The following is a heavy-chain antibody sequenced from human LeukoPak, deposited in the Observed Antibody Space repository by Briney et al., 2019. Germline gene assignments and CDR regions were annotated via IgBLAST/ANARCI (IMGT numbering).Heavy chain of an antibody. Sequence: GGSLRLSCTADGFTFGDYAMSWVRQAPGKGLEWVGFIRSKAYGGTTEYAASVKGRFTISRDDSKSIAYLQMNSLKTEDTAVYYCTRRGLYDSSGYPPLDYWGQGTLVTVSS. CDR3: TRRGLYDSSGYPPLDY. CDR1: GFTFGDYA. J-gene: IGHJ4*02. V-gene: IGHV3-49*04. CDR2: IRSKAYGGTT. D-gene: IGHD3-22*01.